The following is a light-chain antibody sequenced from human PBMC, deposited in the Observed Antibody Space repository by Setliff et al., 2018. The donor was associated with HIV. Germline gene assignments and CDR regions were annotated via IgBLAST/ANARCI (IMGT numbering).Light chain of an antibody. CDR2: ENN. CDR1: SSNIGKNF. CDR3: GTWDSGLISAVGV. Sequence: QSALTQPPSVSAAPGQKVTISCSGGSSNIGKNFVSWYQQFPGAAPKLVIYENNKRPSGIPGRFSGSKSGTSATLDITGLQTGDEADYYCGTWDSGLISAVGVFGSGTKVTVL. V-gene: IGLV1-51*01. J-gene: IGLJ1*01.